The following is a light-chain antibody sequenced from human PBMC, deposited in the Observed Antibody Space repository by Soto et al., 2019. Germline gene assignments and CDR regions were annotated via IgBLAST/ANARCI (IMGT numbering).Light chain of an antibody. V-gene: IGLV2-14*01. CDR1: SSDVGGYNY. J-gene: IGLJ1*01. CDR3: SSYTSSSTLV. Sequence: QSALTQPASVAGSPGQSITISCTGTSSDVGGYNYVSWYQQHPGKTPKLMIYEVNNRPSGVSNRFSGSKSGNTASLTISGLQDDDEADYYCSSYTSSSTLVFGAGTKVTVL. CDR2: EVN.